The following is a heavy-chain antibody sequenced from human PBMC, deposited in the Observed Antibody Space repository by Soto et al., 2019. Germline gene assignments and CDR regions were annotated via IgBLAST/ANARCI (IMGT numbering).Heavy chain of an antibody. CDR2: IIPVFGTP. D-gene: IGHD3-22*01. V-gene: IGHV1-69*12. J-gene: IGHJ6*02. CDR3: ARGDATKIVVTTYYAMDV. CDR1: GGSLSNYG. Sequence: QVQLVQSGAEVKKTESSVKVSCKASGGSLSNYGISWVRQAPGQGLEWMGAIIPVFGTPNYAQKFQDRVTITADESTTTVYMEVRSLTSEDTAVYYCARGDATKIVVTTYYAMDVWGQGTTVTVSS.